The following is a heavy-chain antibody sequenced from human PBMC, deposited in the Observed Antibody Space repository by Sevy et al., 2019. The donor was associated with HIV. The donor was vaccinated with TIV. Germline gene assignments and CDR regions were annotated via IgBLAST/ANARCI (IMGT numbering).Heavy chain of an antibody. CDR3: TREATLVRGIVSINDAFDI. CDR2: IRAKALRGTA. Sequence: GGSLRLSCTASGFTFGDYTMSWFRQAPGRDLEWEGFIRAKALRGTAEYAASVKGRFTLSRDDSQGIAYLQMNGLKTEDTAVYYCTREATLVRGIVSINDAFDIWGQGTMVTVSS. J-gene: IGHJ3*02. CDR1: GFTFGDYT. D-gene: IGHD3-10*01. V-gene: IGHV3-49*03.